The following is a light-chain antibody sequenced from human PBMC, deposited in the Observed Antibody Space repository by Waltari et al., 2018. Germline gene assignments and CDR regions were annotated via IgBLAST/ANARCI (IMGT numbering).Light chain of an antibody. CDR2: GNN. CDR1: SSNIGAGHD. V-gene: IGLV1-40*01. Sequence: QSILTQPTSVSGAPGQRVTISCTGSSSNIGAGHDVHWYQAFPGTAPNLLIYGNNSRPSGVPDRFSGSKSGSSASLAIKGLQAEDEADYYCQSFDSNVRGGVVFGGGTKVTVL. CDR3: QSFDSNVRGGVV. J-gene: IGLJ3*02.